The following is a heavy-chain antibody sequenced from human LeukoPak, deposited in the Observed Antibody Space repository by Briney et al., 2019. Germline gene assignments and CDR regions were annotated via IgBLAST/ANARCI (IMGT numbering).Heavy chain of an antibody. V-gene: IGHV1-69*13. CDR3: ARTGITMTYYYYMDV. J-gene: IGHJ6*03. Sequence: GASVKVSCKASGGTFSSYAISWVRQAPGQGLEWMGGIIPIFGTANYAQKFQGRVTITADESTSTAYMELSSLRSEDTAVYYCARTGITMTYYYYMDVWGKGTTVTISS. D-gene: IGHD3-22*01. CDR2: IIPIFGTA. CDR1: GGTFSSYA.